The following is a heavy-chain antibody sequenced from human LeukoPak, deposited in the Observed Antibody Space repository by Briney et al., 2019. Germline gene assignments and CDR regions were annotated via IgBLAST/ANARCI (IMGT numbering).Heavy chain of an antibody. J-gene: IGHJ3*02. V-gene: IGHV4-59*08. CDR1: GGSISSYY. CDR2: IYCSGST. Sequence: SETLSLTCTVSGGSISSYYWSWIRQPPGKGLEWIGYIYCSGSTNYNPSLKSRVTISVDTSRNQFSLKLSSVTAADTAVYYCARPRGAFDIWGQGTMVTVSS. CDR3: ARPRGAFDI.